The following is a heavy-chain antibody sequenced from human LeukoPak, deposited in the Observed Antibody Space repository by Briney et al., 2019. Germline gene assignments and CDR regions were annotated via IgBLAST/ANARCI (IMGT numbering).Heavy chain of an antibody. CDR1: GGTFSSYA. Sequence: SVKVSCKASGGTFSSYAISWVRQAPGQGLEWMGGIIPIFGTANYAQKFQGRVTMTRDMSTSTVYMDLSNLRSDDTAVYYCARSSGNYFDYWGQGTLVTVSS. D-gene: IGHD1-26*01. CDR3: ARSSGNYFDY. J-gene: IGHJ4*02. V-gene: IGHV1-69*05. CDR2: IIPIFGTA.